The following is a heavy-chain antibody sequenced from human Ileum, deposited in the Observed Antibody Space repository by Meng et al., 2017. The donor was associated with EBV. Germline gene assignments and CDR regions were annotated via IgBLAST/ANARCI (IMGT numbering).Heavy chain of an antibody. CDR2: ININTGNP. J-gene: IGHJ4*02. CDR1: GYNLTSSS. V-gene: IGHV7-4-1*01. Sequence: QVQLVQSGSELKKPGDSVKVSCQAAGYNLTSSSMNWVRHAPGQGLEWMGWININTGNPTYAQGFTGRFVFSLDTSVSTAYLQIDSLKADDTAVYYCARGNGWRFDYWGKGTLVTVS. D-gene: IGHD6-19*01. CDR3: ARGNGWRFDY.